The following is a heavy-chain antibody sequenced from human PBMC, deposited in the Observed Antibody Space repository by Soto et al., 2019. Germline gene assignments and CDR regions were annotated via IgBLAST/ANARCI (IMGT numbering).Heavy chain of an antibody. CDR2: ISGSGGST. V-gene: IGHV3-23*01. CDR3: AKSPKTSALGGYYFDY. Sequence: GSLRLSCAASEFTFSTYAMTWVRQAPGRGLQWVATISGSGGSTYYADSVKGRFTISRGNSKNTLYLQMNSLRAEDTAVYYCAKSPKTSALGGYYFDYWGQGTLVTSPQ. J-gene: IGHJ4*02. D-gene: IGHD1-26*01. CDR1: EFTFSTYA.